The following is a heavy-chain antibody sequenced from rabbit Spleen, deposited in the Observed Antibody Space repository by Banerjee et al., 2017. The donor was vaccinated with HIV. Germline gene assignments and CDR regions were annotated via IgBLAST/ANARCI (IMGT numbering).Heavy chain of an antibody. CDR2: IYNGDGST. Sequence: EESGGDLVQPEGSLTLTCKVSGFDFSSDAMCWVRQAPGKRPEWIACIYNGDGSTYYASWVNGRFTISKTSSTTVTLQMTSLTAADTAIYFCARDLDDVIGWNFGLWGPGTLVTVS. V-gene: IGHV1S47*01. CDR1: GFDFSSDA. J-gene: IGHJ6*01. D-gene: IGHD4-1*01. CDR3: ARDLDDVIGWNFGL.